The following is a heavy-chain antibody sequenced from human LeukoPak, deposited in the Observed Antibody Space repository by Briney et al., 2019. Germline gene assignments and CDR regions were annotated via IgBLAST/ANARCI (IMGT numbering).Heavy chain of an antibody. J-gene: IGHJ4*02. CDR2: IYSGGST. CDR1: GFTVSSNY. V-gene: IGHV3-53*01. D-gene: IGHD7-27*01. Sequence: GGSLRLSCAASGFTVSSNYMSWVRQAPGKGLEWVSVIYSGGSTYYADSVKGRFTISRDNSKNTPYLQMNSLRAEDTAVYYCARATRHPVNWVEYYFDYWGQGTLVTVSS. CDR3: ARATRHPVNWVEYYFDY.